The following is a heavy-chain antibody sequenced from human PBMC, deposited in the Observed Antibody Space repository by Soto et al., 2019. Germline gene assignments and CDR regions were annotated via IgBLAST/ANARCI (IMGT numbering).Heavy chain of an antibody. D-gene: IGHD3-3*01. CDR3: ARVLEGYYDFWSGYGDMNLNWFDP. J-gene: IGHJ5*02. V-gene: IGHV1-3*01. CDR2: INAGNGNT. CDR1: GYTFTSYA. Sequence: ASVKVSCKASGYTFTSYAMHWVRQAPGQRLEWMGWINAGNGNTKYSQKFQGRVTITRDTSASTAYMELRSLRSDDTAVYYYARVLEGYYDFWSGYGDMNLNWFDPWGQGTLVTVSS.